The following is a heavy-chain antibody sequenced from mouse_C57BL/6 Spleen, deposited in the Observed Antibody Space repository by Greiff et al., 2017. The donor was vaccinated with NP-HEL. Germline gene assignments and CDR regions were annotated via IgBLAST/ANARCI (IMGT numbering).Heavy chain of an antibody. V-gene: IGHV5-6*01. CDR2: ISSGGSYT. D-gene: IGHD1-1*01. J-gene: IGHJ4*01. CDR1: GFTFSSYG. Sequence: EVMLVESGGDLVKPGGSLKLSCAASGFTFSSYGMSWVRQTPDKRLEWVATISSGGSYTYYPDSVKGRFTISRDNAKNTQYLQMSSLKSEDTAMYDCAREGVTTGVGAMDYWGEGTSVTVSS. CDR3: AREGVTTGVGAMDY.